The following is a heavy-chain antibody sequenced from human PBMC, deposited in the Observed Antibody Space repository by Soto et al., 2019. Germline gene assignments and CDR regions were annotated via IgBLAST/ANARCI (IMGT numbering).Heavy chain of an antibody. CDR3: ARARPASGPAYAFDI. CDR2: IGSTGSVT. Sequence: EVQLVESGGALVQPGGSLRHSCAASGFTFSAYSMNWVRQAPGKGLEWVSFIGSTGSVTHYADSVMGRSTISRDNARNSLYLLMNSLRAEDTAVYHCARARPASGPAYAFDIWGQGTMVTVSS. D-gene: IGHD2-2*01. J-gene: IGHJ3*02. V-gene: IGHV3-48*04. CDR1: GFTFSAYS.